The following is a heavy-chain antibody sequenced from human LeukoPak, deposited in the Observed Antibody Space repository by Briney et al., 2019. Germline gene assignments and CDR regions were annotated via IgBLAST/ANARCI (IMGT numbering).Heavy chain of an antibody. D-gene: IGHD2-15*01. CDR1: GFTFTTYW. CDR2: INIDGTIT. J-gene: IGHJ4*02. Sequence: GGSLRLSCAASGFTFTTYWMHWVRQAPGKGLVWVSRINIDGTITNYADSVEGRFTISRDNAKNTLYLQMNSLRAEDTAVYYCATGKTATLPGYWGQGTLVIVSS. V-gene: IGHV3-74*01. CDR3: ATGKTATLPGY.